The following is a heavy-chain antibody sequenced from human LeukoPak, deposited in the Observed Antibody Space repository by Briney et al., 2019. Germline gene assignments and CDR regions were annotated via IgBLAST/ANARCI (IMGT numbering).Heavy chain of an antibody. CDR1: GYTFTSYY. D-gene: IGHD5-18*01. CDR3: AREDTAMVLDY. J-gene: IGHJ4*02. CDR2: INPSGCST. V-gene: IGHV1-46*01. Sequence: ASVKVSCKASGYTFTSYYMHWVRHAPGQGLEWVGIINPSGCSTSYAQKFQGRVTMTRDTSTSTVYMELSSLRSEDTAVYYCAREDTAMVLDYWGQGTLVTVSS.